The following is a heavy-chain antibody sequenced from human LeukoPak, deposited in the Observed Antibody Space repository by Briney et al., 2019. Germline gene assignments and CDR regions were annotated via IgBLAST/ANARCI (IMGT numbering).Heavy chain of an antibody. CDR3: ARVSCSGGSCYYFDY. CDR1: GGSISSYY. D-gene: IGHD2-15*01. J-gene: IGHJ4*02. CDR2: IYTSGST. V-gene: IGHV4-4*07. Sequence: SETLSLTCTVSGGSISSYYWSWIRQPAGKGLEWIGRIYTSGSTNYNPSLKSRVTMSVDTSKNQSSLKLSSVTAADTAVYYCARVSCSGGSCYYFDYWGQGTLVTVSS.